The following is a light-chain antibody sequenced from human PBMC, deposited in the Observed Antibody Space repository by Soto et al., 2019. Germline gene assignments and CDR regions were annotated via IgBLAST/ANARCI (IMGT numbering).Light chain of an antibody. CDR2: GAS. CDR1: QSVSSN. J-gene: IGKJ1*01. CDR3: QHYNNWPPWT. Sequence: EIVMTQSPVTLSVSPGERATLSCRASQSVSSNLAWYQQKPGQAPRLLIYGASTRATGIPARFSGIGSGTDFTHTISSLQYDDVAFYYGQHYNNWPPWTCGRGTKVEIK. V-gene: IGKV3-15*01.